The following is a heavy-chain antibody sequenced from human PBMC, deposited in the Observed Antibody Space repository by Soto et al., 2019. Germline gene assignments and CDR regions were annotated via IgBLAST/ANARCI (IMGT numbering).Heavy chain of an antibody. CDR2: IYHSGST. J-gene: IGHJ4*02. V-gene: IGHV4-4*02. D-gene: IGHD6-13*01. CDR1: GGSISSTNW. CDR3: ARDGAAALFRPPLTF. Sequence: QVQLQESDPGLVRPSGTLSLTCAVSGGSISSTNWWSWFRQPPGKGLEWIGEIYHSGSTNYNPSLKSRVTMSVDKSKNQCALRLSSVTAADTAVYYCARDGAAALFRPPLTFWGQGTLVPVSS.